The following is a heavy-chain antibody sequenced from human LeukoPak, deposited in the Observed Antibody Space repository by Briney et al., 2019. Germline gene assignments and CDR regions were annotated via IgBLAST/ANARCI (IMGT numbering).Heavy chain of an antibody. CDR3: SCHSIAYYYYGMDA. Sequence: ASVKVSCKVSGYTLTELSMHWVRQAPGKGLEWMGGFDPEDGETIYAQKFQGRVTMTEDTSTDTAYMELSSLRSEDTAVYYCSCHSIAYYYYGMDAWGQGTTVTVSS. V-gene: IGHV1-24*01. J-gene: IGHJ6*02. CDR1: GYTLTELS. D-gene: IGHD2-15*01. CDR2: FDPEDGET.